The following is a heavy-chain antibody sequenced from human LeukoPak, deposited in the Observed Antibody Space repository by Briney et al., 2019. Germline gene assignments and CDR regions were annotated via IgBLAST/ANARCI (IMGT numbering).Heavy chain of an antibody. Sequence: GGSLRLSCAASGFTFSTYGMHWVRQAPGKGLEWVAFIRYDGSNKYYADSVKGRFTISRDNSKNTLYLQMNRLRAEDTAVYYCAKDPLYYDFWSGYSSHFDYWGQGTLVTVSS. D-gene: IGHD3-3*01. CDR1: GFTFSTYG. CDR2: IRYDGSNK. CDR3: AKDPLYYDFWSGYSSHFDY. V-gene: IGHV3-30*02. J-gene: IGHJ4*02.